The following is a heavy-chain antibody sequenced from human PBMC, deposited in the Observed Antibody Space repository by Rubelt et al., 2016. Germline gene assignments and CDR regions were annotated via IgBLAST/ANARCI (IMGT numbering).Heavy chain of an antibody. V-gene: IGHV4-38-2*02. J-gene: IGHJ4*02. Sequence: QLQLQESGPGLVKPSETLSLTCTVSGYSISSGYYWGWIRQPPGKGLEWIGSIYHSGSTYYNPSLKSRVTISVDTSKNQFSLKLSSVTAADTAVYYCAREFASSSSAEFDYWGQGTLVTVSS. D-gene: IGHD6-6*01. CDR1: GYSISSGYY. CDR3: AREFASSSSAEFDY. CDR2: IYHSGST.